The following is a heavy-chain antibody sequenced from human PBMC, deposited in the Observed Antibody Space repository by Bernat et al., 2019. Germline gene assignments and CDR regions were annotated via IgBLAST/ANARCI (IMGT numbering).Heavy chain of an antibody. CDR2: IEQDGSER. Sequence: EVQLVESGGGLVQPGGPLKLSFAASGFPFSIHGMTWVRQAPGKGLEGVANIEQDGSERYYVDSVKGRFTISRDNAKNSLYLQMNSLRAEDTAVYYCARGVATAGYLHYFDYWGQGTLVTVSS. D-gene: IGHD6-13*01. CDR3: ARGVATAGYLHYFDY. J-gene: IGHJ4*02. CDR1: GFPFSIHG. V-gene: IGHV3-7*01.